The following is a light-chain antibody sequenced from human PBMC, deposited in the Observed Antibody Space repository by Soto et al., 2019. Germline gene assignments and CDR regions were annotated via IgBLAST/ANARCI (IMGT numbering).Light chain of an antibody. CDR3: QQYDSAPFT. CDR2: AES. CDR1: QDIVNY. J-gene: IGKJ3*01. Sequence: DIQMTQSPSSLSASVGDRVTITCRASQDIVNYLAWYQQKPGKVPKLLIYAESTLQSGVPSRFSGSGSGKDFTLTISSLQPEDVATYYCQQYDSAPFTFGPGTKVDIK. V-gene: IGKV1-27*01.